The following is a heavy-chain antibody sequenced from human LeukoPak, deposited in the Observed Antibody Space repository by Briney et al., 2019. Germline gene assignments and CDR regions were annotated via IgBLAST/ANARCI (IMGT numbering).Heavy chain of an antibody. Sequence: ASVEVSCKASGYTFTSYDINWVRQAPGQGIGWMGWMNPNSGNTVYAQNFQGWVTITRKAAISTAYMELSSLRSEDTAVYYGARGRELRYFDWFQGPDAFDIWGQGTMVTVPS. D-gene: IGHD3-9*01. CDR2: MNPNSGNT. V-gene: IGHV1-8*03. CDR3: ARGRELRYFDWFQGPDAFDI. J-gene: IGHJ3*02. CDR1: GYTFTSYD.